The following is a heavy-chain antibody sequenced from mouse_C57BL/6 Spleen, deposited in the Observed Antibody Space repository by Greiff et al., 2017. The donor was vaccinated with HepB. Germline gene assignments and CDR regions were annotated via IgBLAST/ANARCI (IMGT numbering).Heavy chain of an antibody. CDR1: GYSFTGYY. D-gene: IGHD1-1*01. CDR2: INPSTGGT. CDR3: ARSPTTVVATVFDY. V-gene: IGHV1-42*01. Sequence: EVQRVESGPELVKPGASVKISCKASGYSFTGYYMNWVKQSPEKSLEWIGEINPSTGGTTYNQKFKAKATLTVDKSSSTAYMQLKSLTSEDSAVYYCARSPTTVVATVFDYWGQGTTLTVSS. J-gene: IGHJ2*01.